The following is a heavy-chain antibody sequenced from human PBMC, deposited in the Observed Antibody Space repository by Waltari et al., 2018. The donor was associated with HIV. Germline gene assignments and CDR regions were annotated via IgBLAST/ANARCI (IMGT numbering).Heavy chain of an antibody. D-gene: IGHD3-10*01. J-gene: IGHJ5*02. CDR2: MSWNGGGI. CDR3: AKDRSGNYYNPWFDP. V-gene: IGHV3-9*01. CDR1: GFAFAAYA. Sequence: EVQLVVSGGGLVQPGRSLRLSCAASGFAFAAYAIPWLRQVPGKGLVLVSGMSWNGGGIGYADSVKGRFTISRDNAKNSLYLQMNSLRAEDTAMYYCAKDRSGNYYNPWFDPWGQGTLVTVSS.